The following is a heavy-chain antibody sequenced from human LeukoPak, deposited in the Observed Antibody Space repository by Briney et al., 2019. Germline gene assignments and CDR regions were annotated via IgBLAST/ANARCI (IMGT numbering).Heavy chain of an antibody. CDR2: LSGSGDNT. J-gene: IGHJ2*01. Sequence: GGSLRLSCAASGFTFSNYAMSWFRQAPGKGLEWASALSGSGDNTYYADSVKGRFTISRDNSKNTLYLQMNSLRAEDTALYYCARPASRGVGRYFDLWGRGSLVTVSS. D-gene: IGHD3-10*01. CDR1: GFTFSNYA. V-gene: IGHV3-23*01. CDR3: ARPASRGVGRYFDL.